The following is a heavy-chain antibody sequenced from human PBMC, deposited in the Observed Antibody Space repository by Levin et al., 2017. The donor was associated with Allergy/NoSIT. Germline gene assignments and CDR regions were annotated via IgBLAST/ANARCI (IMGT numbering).Heavy chain of an antibody. J-gene: IGHJ6*03. CDR1: GFSLSTSGMC. D-gene: IGHD6-13*01. CDR2: IDWDDDK. CDR3: ARIWGLDWEGRAGAGSWGYYYYYMDG. Sequence: SGPTLVKPTQTLTLTCTFSGFSLSTSGMCVTWIRQPPGKALEWLARIDWDDDKFYNTSLKTRLTISKDTSKNQVVLTMTNMEPLDTATYYCARIWGLDWEGRAGAGSWGYYYYYMDGWGKGTTVTVSS. V-gene: IGHV2-70*17.